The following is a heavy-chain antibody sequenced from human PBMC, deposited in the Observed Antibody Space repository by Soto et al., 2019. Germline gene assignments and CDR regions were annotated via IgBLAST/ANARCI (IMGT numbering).Heavy chain of an antibody. CDR1: GFTVSSNY. Sequence: GGSLRLSCAASGFTVSSNYMSWVRQAPGKGLEWVSVIYSGGSTYYADSVKGRFTISRDNSKNTLYLQMNSLRAEDTAVYYCASFTVTFYYFDYWGQGTLVTVSS. CDR3: ASFTVTFYYFDY. D-gene: IGHD4-4*01. J-gene: IGHJ4*02. V-gene: IGHV3-66*01. CDR2: IYSGGST.